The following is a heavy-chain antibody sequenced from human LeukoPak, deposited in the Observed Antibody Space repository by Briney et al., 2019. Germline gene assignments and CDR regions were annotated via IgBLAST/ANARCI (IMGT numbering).Heavy chain of an antibody. V-gene: IGHV1-69*06. CDR3: ARTTSQSIVAAGDY. CDR1: GDTFRRYA. Sequence: SVKVSCKTSGDTFRRYAIIWVRQAPGQGLEWMGGIIPIFGAANYAQKFQGRVTFTAEKSTNTVYMDLSSLRSEDTAVYYCARTTSQSIVAAGDYWGQGTLVTVSS. D-gene: IGHD2-15*01. CDR2: IIPIFGAA. J-gene: IGHJ4*02.